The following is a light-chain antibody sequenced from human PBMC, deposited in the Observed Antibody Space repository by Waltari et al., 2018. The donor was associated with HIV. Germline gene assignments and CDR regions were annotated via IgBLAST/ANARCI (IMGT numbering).Light chain of an antibody. CDR1: SSDVGSYNL. Sequence: QSALTQPASVSGSPGQSITISCTGSSSDVGSYNLVSWYQQHPGKAPKLMIYEGINRPSGFSNRFSGSKSGNTSSLTISGLQAEDEADYYCCSYAGSSNWVFGGGTKVTVL. CDR3: CSYAGSSNWV. V-gene: IGLV2-23*01. CDR2: EGI. J-gene: IGLJ3*02.